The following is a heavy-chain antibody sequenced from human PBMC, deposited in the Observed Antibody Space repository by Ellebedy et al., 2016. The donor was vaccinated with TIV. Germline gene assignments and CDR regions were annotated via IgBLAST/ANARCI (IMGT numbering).Heavy chain of an antibody. V-gene: IGHV3-53*01. J-gene: IGHJ4*02. CDR1: GFTVSSNY. CDR2: IHSSGNT. Sequence: GGSLRLXXAASGFTVSSNYMTWVRQAPGKGLEWVSIIHSSGNTYYADSVEGRFTISRDNSKNTLYLQMNSLRAEDTAVYYCARAPLGYFDRSGYYVVGYYFDYWGQGTLVTVSS. D-gene: IGHD3-22*01. CDR3: ARAPLGYFDRSGYYVVGYYFDY.